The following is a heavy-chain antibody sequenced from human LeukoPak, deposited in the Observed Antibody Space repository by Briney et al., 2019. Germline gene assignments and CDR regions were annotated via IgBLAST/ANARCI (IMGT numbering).Heavy chain of an antibody. CDR2: INPSGGST. CDR3: ARAATHIVGATSFDY. Sequence: ASVKVSCTASAYTFTSYYIHWVRQPPGQGLEWMAIINPSGGSTTYAQRFQGRVTVTRDTSTSTVYMEVSSLRSEDTAVYYCARAATHIVGATSFDYWGEGTLVTVSS. J-gene: IGHJ4*02. D-gene: IGHD1-26*01. CDR1: AYTFTSYY. V-gene: IGHV1-46*01.